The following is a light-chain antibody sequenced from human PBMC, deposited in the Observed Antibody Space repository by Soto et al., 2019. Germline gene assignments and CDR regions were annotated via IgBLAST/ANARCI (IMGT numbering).Light chain of an antibody. Sequence: QSVLTQPASVSGSPGQSITFSCTGTRSDVGSYNLVSWYQQHPGKAPKLMIYEGSKRPSGVSNRFSGSKSGNTASLTISGLQAEDEADYYCCSYAGSSTLVFGGGTKLTVL. V-gene: IGLV2-23*01. CDR3: CSYAGSSTLV. CDR2: EGS. CDR1: RSDVGSYNL. J-gene: IGLJ3*02.